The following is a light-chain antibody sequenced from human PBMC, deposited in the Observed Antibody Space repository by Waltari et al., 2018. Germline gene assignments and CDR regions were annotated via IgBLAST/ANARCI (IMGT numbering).Light chain of an antibody. CDR3: QQYKSYKT. V-gene: IGKV1-5*01. J-gene: IGKJ1*01. CDR1: QRISNF. CDR2: AAS. Sequence: DIQMTQSPSSLSASVGDRVTITCRASQRISNFLNWYQQKPGKAPKLLIYAASSLQSGVPSRFSGSGSGTEFTLTISSLQPDDFATYYCQQYKSYKTFGQGTRVEIK.